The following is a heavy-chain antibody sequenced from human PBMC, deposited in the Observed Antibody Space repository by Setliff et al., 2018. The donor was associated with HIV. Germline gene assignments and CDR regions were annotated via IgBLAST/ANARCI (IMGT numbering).Heavy chain of an antibody. CDR3: ARQQHSSDLKIWNY. D-gene: IGHD6-19*01. V-gene: IGHV4-39*01. Sequence: PSETLSLTCTVSGGSISGSNYYWGWIRQPPGKGLEWVGSIYYSGSTYYSPSLKSRVTISVDTSKNQLSLTLTSVTAADTAVYYCARQQHSSDLKIWNYWGQGTLVTVSS. J-gene: IGHJ4*02. CDR2: IYYSGST. CDR1: GGSISGSNYY.